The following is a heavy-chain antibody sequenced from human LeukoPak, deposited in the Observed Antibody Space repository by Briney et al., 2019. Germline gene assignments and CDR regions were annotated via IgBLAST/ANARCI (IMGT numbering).Heavy chain of an antibody. CDR2: INHSGST. CDR3: ARGRIAAAERGRWFDP. J-gene: IGHJ5*02. Sequence: PSETLSLTCAVYDGSFSGYYWSWIRQPPGKGLEWIGEINHSGSTNYNPPLKSRVTISVDTSKNQFSLKLSSATAANTAVYYCARGRIAAAERGRWFDPWGQGTLVTVSS. D-gene: IGHD6-13*01. V-gene: IGHV4-34*01. CDR1: DGSFSGYY.